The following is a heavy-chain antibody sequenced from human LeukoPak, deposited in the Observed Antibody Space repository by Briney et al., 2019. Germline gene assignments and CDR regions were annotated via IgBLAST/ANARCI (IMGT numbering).Heavy chain of an antibody. V-gene: IGHV3-11*01. Sequence: GGSLRLSCAASGFTFSDYYMSWIRQAPGKGLEWVSYISSSGSTIYYADSVKGRFTISRDNAKNPLYLQMNSLRAEDTAVYYCARTPGSGSYYSPLHFDYWGQGTLVTVSS. CDR2: ISSSGSTI. J-gene: IGHJ4*02. CDR1: GFTFSDYY. D-gene: IGHD3-10*01. CDR3: ARTPGSGSYYSPLHFDY.